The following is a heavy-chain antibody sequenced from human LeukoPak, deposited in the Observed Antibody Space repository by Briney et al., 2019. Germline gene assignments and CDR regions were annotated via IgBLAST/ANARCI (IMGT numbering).Heavy chain of an antibody. J-gene: IGHJ3*02. D-gene: IGHD3-22*01. V-gene: IGHV1-18*01. Sequence: ASVTVSCKASGYTFNSYGFNWVRQAPGQGLEWMGWISAYNGDTIYAQKLQGRVTMTTHTSTSTVYMELRSLRSDDTAVYYCARSGFYYAFNAFDIWGQGTMVTVSS. CDR2: ISAYNGDT. CDR1: GYTFNSYG. CDR3: ARSGFYYAFNAFDI.